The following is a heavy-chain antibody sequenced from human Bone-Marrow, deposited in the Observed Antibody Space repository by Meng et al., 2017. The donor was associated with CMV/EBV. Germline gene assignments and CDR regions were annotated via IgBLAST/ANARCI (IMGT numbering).Heavy chain of an antibody. CDR2: INPNSGGT. J-gene: IGHJ4*02. CDR3: ARSGFWGDNSGYPLGYFDY. V-gene: IGHV1-2*02. CDR1: GYPFTGYS. Sequence: GYPFTGYSMHWVRQAPGQGLEWMGWINPNSGGTNYAQKFQGSITMTRDTSITTAYMVLSRLRSDDTAVYYCARSGFWGDNSGYPLGYFDYWGQGTLVTV. D-gene: IGHD3-22*01.